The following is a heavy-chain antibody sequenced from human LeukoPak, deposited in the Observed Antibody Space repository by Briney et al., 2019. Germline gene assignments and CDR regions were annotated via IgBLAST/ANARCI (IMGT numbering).Heavy chain of an antibody. CDR2: IKQEGSDK. J-gene: IGHJ4*02. CDR1: GFTFSSYW. V-gene: IGHV3-7*01. Sequence: GGSLRLSCAASGFTFSSYWMSWVRQARGKGLEWVANIKQEGSDKLYVDSVKGRFTISRDNAKISLYLQMNSLRAEDTAVYYCARVVGRSYYFDYWGQGTLVTVSS. D-gene: IGHD2-21*01. CDR3: ARVVGRSYYFDY.